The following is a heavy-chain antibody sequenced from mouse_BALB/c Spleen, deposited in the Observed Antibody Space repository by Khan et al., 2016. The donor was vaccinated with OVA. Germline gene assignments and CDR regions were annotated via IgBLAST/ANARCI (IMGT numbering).Heavy chain of an antibody. V-gene: IGHV14-1*02. CDR2: IDPENGEP. CDR1: DFNIKDYY. Sequence: VQLQQSGAELVRPGALVKLSCKASDFNIKDYYMHWVKQRPEQGLEWIGWIDPENGEPVYYPKFQGKAIMTAVTSSNTAYLQLSSLTSEDTAVYYCARSGYSAWFAYWGQGTLVTVSA. CDR3: ARSGYSAWFAY. J-gene: IGHJ3*01.